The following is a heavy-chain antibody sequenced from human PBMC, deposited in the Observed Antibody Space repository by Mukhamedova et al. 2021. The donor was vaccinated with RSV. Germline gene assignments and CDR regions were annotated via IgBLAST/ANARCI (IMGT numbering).Heavy chain of an antibody. CDR3: VRGGFHQPVYY. D-gene: IGHD2-2*01. V-gene: IGHV4-39*01. Sequence: GKGLEWIGSLFYSGSTYYNPSLKSRVFISVDTSKNRFSLRLSSVTAADTADYYCVRGGFHQPVYYWGQGTLVIVSS. J-gene: IGHJ4*02. CDR2: LFYSGST.